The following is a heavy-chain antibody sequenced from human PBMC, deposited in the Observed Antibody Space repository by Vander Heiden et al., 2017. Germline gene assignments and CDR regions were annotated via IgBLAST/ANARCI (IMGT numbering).Heavy chain of an antibody. CDR2: TWYEGNSD. D-gene: IGHD6-19*01. CDR3: TRDQGSSASMDV. Sequence: QVPLVESGGGLFQPGRRLRLSCAASCFTLSTYGMHWVRQAPGEGLQWGAVTWYEGNSDFDADSVKGGFTISKDNFRSIVYLQMNSLRVEDTAVYYCTRDQGSSASMDVWGHGTTVIVSS. J-gene: IGHJ6*02. V-gene: IGHV3-33*01. CDR1: CFTLSTYG.